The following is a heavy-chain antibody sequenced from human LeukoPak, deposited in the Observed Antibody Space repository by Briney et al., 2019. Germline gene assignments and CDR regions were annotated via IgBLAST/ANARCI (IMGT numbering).Heavy chain of an antibody. CDR3: AKGGSPESLIDY. V-gene: IGHV3-30*18. D-gene: IGHD2-15*01. J-gene: IGHJ4*02. CDR1: GFTFSSYG. CDR2: ISYDGSNK. Sequence: GRSLRLSCAASGFTFSSYGMHWVRQAPGKGLEWVAVISYDGSNKYYADSVKGRFTISRDNSKNTLYLQMNSLRAEDTAVYYCAKGGSPESLIDYWGQGTLVTVSS.